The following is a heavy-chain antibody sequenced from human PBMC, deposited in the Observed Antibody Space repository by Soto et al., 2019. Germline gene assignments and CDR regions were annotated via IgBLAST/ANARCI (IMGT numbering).Heavy chain of an antibody. CDR3: ARVTGRYYYGMDV. J-gene: IGHJ6*02. CDR1: GGSFSGYY. CDR2: INHSGST. V-gene: IGHV4-34*01. Sequence: QVQLQQWGAGLLKPSETLSLTCAVYGGSFSGYYWSWIRQPPGKGLEWIGEINHSGSTNYNPSLTSRVTISVAPSKNQFSLKLSSVTAADTAVYYCARVTGRYYYGMDVWGQGTTVTVSS.